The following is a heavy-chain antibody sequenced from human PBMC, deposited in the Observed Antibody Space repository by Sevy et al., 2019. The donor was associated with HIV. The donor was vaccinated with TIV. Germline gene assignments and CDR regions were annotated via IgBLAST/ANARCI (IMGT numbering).Heavy chain of an antibody. J-gene: IGHJ4*02. CDR1: GFTFSSYS. CDR3: ARDNRGGELHASDFDY. CDR2: ISSSSSYI. Sequence: GGSLRLSYAASGFTFSSYSMNWVRQAPGKGLEWVSSISSSSSYIYYADSVKGRFTISRDNAKNSLYLQMNSLRAEDTAVYYCARDNRGGELHASDFDYWGQGTLVTVSS. D-gene: IGHD1-26*01. V-gene: IGHV3-21*01.